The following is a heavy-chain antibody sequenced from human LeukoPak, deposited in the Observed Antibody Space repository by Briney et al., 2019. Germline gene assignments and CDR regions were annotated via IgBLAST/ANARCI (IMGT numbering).Heavy chain of an antibody. CDR3: ARDSGYDVTLRGPVYGMDV. J-gene: IGHJ6*02. CDR2: IYYSGST. CDR1: GGSISSGGYY. Sequence: SETLSLTCTVSGGSISSGGYYWSWIRQHPGKGLEWIGYIYYSGSTYYNPSPKSRVTISVDTSKNQFSLKLSSVTAADTAVYYCARDSGYDVTLRGPVYGMDVWGQGTTVTVSS. D-gene: IGHD5-12*01. V-gene: IGHV4-31*03.